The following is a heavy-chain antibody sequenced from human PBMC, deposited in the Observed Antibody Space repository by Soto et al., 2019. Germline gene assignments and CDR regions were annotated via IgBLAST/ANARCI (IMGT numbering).Heavy chain of an antibody. CDR2: IDPSDSYI. D-gene: IGHD1-7*01. CDR3: AIPLARTTPFDY. J-gene: IGHJ4*02. Sequence: GESLKISCKASGYTFTNYYIAWVRQVPGKGLEWMGRIDPSDSYIKYSPSFEGHVTMSVDKSISTAFLQWSRLEASDTAMYLCAIPLARTTPFDYWGQGSLVTVSS. CDR1: GYTFTNYY. V-gene: IGHV5-10-1*01.